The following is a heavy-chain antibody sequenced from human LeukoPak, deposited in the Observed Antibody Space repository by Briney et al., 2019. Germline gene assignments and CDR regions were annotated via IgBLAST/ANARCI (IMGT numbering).Heavy chain of an antibody. CDR3: TKVRPPPGSGWYGGDDY. CDR1: GFTFNTYV. J-gene: IGHJ4*02. D-gene: IGHD6-19*01. CDR2: IKSGGGT. Sequence: GGSLRLSCAASGFTFNTYVLSWVRQTPGKGLQWVSSIKSGGGTDYADSVKGRFTISRDNSKNTLYLQMNSLRAEDTSIYYCTKVRPPPGSGWYGGDDYWGQGTLVTVSS. V-gene: IGHV3-23*01.